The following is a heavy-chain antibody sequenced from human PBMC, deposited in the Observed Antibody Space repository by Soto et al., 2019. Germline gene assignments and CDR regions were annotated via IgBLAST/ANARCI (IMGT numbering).Heavy chain of an antibody. CDR2: IIPIFGPA. J-gene: IGHJ2*01. CDR1: GGTFSSYA. D-gene: IGHD3-3*01. V-gene: IGHV1-69*01. Sequence: QVQLVQSGAEVKKPGSSVKVSCKASGGTFSSYAISWVRQAPGQGLEWMGGIIPIFGPANYAQKFQGRVTITADESTSTAYMELSSLRSEDTAVYDCASTYECWSGYKHKYWYFDLWGRGTLVTVSS. CDR3: ASTYECWSGYKHKYWYFDL.